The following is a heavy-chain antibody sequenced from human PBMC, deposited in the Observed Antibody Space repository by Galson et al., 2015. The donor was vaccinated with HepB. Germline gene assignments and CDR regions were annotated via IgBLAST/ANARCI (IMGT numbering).Heavy chain of an antibody. J-gene: IGHJ6*03. CDR3: ARDGEYCSSTSCYNDYYYMDA. CDR1: GYTFTGYY. CDR2: INPNSGGT. Sequence: SVKVSCKASGYTFTGYYMHWVRQAPGQGLEWMGWINPNSGGTNYAQKFQGRVTMTRDTSISTAYMELSRLRSDDTAVYYCARDGEYCSSTSCYNDYYYMDAWGKGTTVTVSS. D-gene: IGHD2-2*02. V-gene: IGHV1-2*02.